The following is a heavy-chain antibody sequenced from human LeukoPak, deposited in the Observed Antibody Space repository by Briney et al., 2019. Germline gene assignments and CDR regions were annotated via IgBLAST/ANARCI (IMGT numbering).Heavy chain of an antibody. Sequence: ASVKVSCKASGYTFTSYGISWVRQAPGQGLEWMGWISAYNGNTNYAQKLQGRVTMTTDTSTSTAYMELRSLRSDDTAVYYCARARDYYDRKYNWFDPWGQGTLVTVSS. CDR3: ARARDYYDRKYNWFDP. CDR2: ISAYNGNT. CDR1: GYTFTSYG. D-gene: IGHD3-22*01. V-gene: IGHV1-18*01. J-gene: IGHJ5*02.